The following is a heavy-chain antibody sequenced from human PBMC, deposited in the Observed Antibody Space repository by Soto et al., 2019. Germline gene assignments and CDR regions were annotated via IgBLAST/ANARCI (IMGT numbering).Heavy chain of an antibody. CDR2: IYYSGST. CDR1: GGSISSGDYY. V-gene: IGHV4-30-4*02. Sequence: SETLSLTCTVSGGSISSGDYYWSWIRQPPGKGLEWIGYIYYSGSTYYNPSLKSRVTISVDTSKNQFSLKLSRLRSDDTAVYYCARGLAADPRPYWGQGTLVTVSS. CDR3: ARGLAADPRPY. J-gene: IGHJ4*02. D-gene: IGHD6-13*01.